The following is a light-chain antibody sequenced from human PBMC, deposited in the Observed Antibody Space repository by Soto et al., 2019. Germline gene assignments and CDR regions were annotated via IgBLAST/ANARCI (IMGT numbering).Light chain of an antibody. CDR2: ENY. J-gene: IGLJ2*01. V-gene: IGLV1-51*02. Sequence: QSVLTQPPSVSAAPGQKVTISCSGSSSNIGSDYVSWYQQLPGAAPKLLIHENYKRASGIPDRFSGSKSGTSATLGITGLQTGDEADYYCAASDKSLTGGVFGGGTKVTVL. CDR3: AASDKSLTGGV. CDR1: SSNIGSDY.